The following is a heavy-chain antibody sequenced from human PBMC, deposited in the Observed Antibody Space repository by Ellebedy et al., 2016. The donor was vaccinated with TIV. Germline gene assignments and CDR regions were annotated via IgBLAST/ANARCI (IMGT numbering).Heavy chain of an antibody. CDR2: IYQDGSMK. CDR1: GFSFRSYW. V-gene: IGHV3-7*01. J-gene: IGHJ5*02. Sequence: GESLKISCAASGFSFRSYWMAWVRQAPGKGLEWVANIYQDGSMKYYADSVKGRFTISRDNAKNSLYLQMDSLRAEDTALYYCARRGSYGDYAVQVNNWFDPWGQGTLVTVSS. D-gene: IGHD4-17*01. CDR3: ARRGSYGDYAVQVNNWFDP.